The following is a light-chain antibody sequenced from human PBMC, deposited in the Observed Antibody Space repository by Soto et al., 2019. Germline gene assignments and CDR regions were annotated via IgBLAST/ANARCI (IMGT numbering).Light chain of an antibody. CDR3: QQSYTTPRT. CDR2: AAS. Sequence: DILMTQSPSSLSASIGDSVTITCRASQTIIGYLNWYQQKPGKAPRLLINAASNLQSGVPSRFRGSGSETDVTLTITSLQPEDFATYYCQQSYTTPRTFGQGTKVEIQ. J-gene: IGKJ1*01. CDR1: QTIIGY. V-gene: IGKV1-39*01.